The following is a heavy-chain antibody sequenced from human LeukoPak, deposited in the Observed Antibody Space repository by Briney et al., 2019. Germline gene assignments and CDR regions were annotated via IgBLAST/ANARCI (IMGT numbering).Heavy chain of an antibody. D-gene: IGHD3-10*01. J-gene: IGHJ4*02. Sequence: PSETLSLTCAVYGGSFSGYYWSWIRQPAGKGLEWIGRIYTNGSTNYNPSLKSRVTTSVDTSKNQFSLKLSSVTAADTAVYYCAGGPFGDYFDYWGQGTLVTVSS. CDR3: AGGPFGDYFDY. V-gene: IGHV4-59*10. CDR2: IYTNGST. CDR1: GGSFSGYY.